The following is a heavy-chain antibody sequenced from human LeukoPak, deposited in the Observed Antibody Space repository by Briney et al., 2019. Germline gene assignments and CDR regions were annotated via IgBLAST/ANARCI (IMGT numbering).Heavy chain of an antibody. Sequence: GGSLRLSCAASGFTFSDYWMDWLRQAPGKGLEWVASINPDGSQKHCVDSVKGRFTISRDNAKNSLYLQISSLRAEDTAVYYCARDDGFASFTYWGQGALVTVSS. CDR3: ARDDGFASFTY. V-gene: IGHV3-7*01. CDR1: GFTFSDYW. CDR2: INPDGSQK. J-gene: IGHJ4*02. D-gene: IGHD3-10*01.